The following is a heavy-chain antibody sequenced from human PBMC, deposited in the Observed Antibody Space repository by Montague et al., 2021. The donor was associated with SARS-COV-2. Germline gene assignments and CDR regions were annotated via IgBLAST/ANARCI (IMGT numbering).Heavy chain of an antibody. D-gene: IGHD6-19*01. CDR2: IYYDGST. V-gene: IGHV4-39*01. CDR3: ARRVHPGFGSGAIDY. J-gene: IGHJ4*02. CDR1: GDSIRSSSYY. Sequence: SETLSLTCTVAGDSIRSSSYYWGWIRQPPGRGLEWIGSIYYDGSTYYNPPFKRRVTISVDTSKTQFSLKLSSVTAADTAVYSCARRVHPGFGSGAIDYWGQGTLVTVSS.